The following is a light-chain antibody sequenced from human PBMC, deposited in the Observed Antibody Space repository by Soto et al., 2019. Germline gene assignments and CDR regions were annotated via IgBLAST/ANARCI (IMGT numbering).Light chain of an antibody. CDR1: QSVSNN. CDR3: QPYNKWPLT. V-gene: IGKV3-15*01. CDR2: HAS. Sequence: EIVMTQSPATLSVSPGERATLSCRASQSVSNNLAWYQQKPGQAPRLLIYHASTRATGIPARFSGSGSGTEFTLTISSLQSEDVAVYYCQPYNKWPLTFGGGTKVEIK. J-gene: IGKJ4*01.